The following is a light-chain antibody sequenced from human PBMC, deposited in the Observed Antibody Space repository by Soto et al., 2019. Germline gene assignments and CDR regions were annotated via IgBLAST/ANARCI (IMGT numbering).Light chain of an antibody. CDR1: SGSIASNY. V-gene: IGLV6-57*04. J-gene: IGLJ3*02. CDR2: EDN. Sequence: NFMLTQPHSVSESPGKTVTISCTRSSGSIASNYVQWYQQRPGSAPTPVIYEDNERPSGVPDRFSGSKSGNTASLTVSGLQAEDEADYYCSSYAGGIKWVFGGGTKLTVL. CDR3: SSYAGGIKWV.